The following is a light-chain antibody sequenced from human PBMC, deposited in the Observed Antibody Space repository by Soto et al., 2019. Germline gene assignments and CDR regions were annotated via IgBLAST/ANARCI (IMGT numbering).Light chain of an antibody. Sequence: QSVLTQPPSASGSPGQSVTISCTGTSSDVGAYNYVSWYQQHPGKAPKLMVYEVSKRPSGGPDRFSASKSGNTASLTVSGLQAEDEADYYCSSYAGSNSFVFGTGTKVTVL. CDR1: SSDVGAYNY. CDR2: EVS. CDR3: SSYAGSNSFV. V-gene: IGLV2-8*01. J-gene: IGLJ1*01.